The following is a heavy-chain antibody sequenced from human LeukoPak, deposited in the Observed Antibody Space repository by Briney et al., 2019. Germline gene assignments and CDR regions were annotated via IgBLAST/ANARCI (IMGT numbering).Heavy chain of an antibody. Sequence: ASVTVSCKASGYTFTSYDINWVRQATGQGLEWMGWMNPNSGNTGYAQRFQGRVTMTRNTSISTAYMELSSLRSEDTAVYYCARAHLNLDYGDTGAFDPWGQGTLVTVSS. CDR2: MNPNSGNT. J-gene: IGHJ5*02. CDR3: ARAHLNLDYGDTGAFDP. CDR1: GYTFTSYD. V-gene: IGHV1-8*01. D-gene: IGHD4-17*01.